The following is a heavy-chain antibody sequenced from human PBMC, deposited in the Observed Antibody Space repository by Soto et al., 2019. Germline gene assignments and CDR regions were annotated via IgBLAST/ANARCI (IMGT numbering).Heavy chain of an antibody. D-gene: IGHD6-13*01. J-gene: IGHJ4*02. CDR3: AKDPGYSSSWYFDY. CDR2: ISWDGGST. V-gene: IGHV3-43*01. Sequence: EVQLVESGGVVVQPGGSLRLSCAASGFTFDDYTMHWVRQAPGKGLEWVSLISWDGGSTYYADSVKGRFTISRDNSKNSLYLPMNSLRTEDTALYYGAKDPGYSSSWYFDYWGQGTLVTVSS. CDR1: GFTFDDYT.